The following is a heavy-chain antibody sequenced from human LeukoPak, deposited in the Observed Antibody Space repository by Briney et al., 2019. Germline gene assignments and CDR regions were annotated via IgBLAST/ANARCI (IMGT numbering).Heavy chain of an antibody. CDR1: GGSISSYY. Sequence: SETLSLTCTVSGGSISSYYWSWIRQPPGKGLEWIGYIYYSGSTNYNPSLKSRVTISVDTSKNQFSLKLSSVTAADTAVYYCARGLPKGAFDTWGQGTMVTVSS. CDR3: ARGLPKGAFDT. D-gene: IGHD2-15*01. J-gene: IGHJ3*02. V-gene: IGHV4-59*01. CDR2: IYYSGST.